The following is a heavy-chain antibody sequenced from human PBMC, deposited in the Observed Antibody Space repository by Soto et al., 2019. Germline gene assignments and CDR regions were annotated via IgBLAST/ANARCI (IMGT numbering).Heavy chain of an antibody. V-gene: IGHV1-46*01. D-gene: IGHD2-21*01. CDR1: GDTFTDYY. CDR2: VNPSGGHT. Sequence: QVQLMQSGAEVKKPGASVKVSCKASGDTFTDYYIHWVRQAPGQGLEWMGTVNPSGGHTTYAQHFRRRVTMTRDTSTSTLYMELTSLTSDDTAIYYCARGGHVVVGNAALDCWGQGTLVTVSS. J-gene: IGHJ4*02. CDR3: ARGGHVVVGNAALDC.